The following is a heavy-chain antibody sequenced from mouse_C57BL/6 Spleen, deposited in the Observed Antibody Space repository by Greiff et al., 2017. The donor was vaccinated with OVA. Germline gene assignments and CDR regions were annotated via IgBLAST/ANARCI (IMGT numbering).Heavy chain of an antibody. D-gene: IGHD1-1*01. J-gene: IGHJ2*01. CDR3: AWITTVVATPYFDY. Sequence: DVKLQESGPGLVKPSQSLSLTCSVTGYSITSGYYWNWIRQFPGNKLEWMGYISYDGSNNYNPSLKNRISITRDTSKNQFFLKLNSVTTEYTATYYCAWITTVVATPYFDYWGQGTTLTVSS. V-gene: IGHV3-6*01. CDR1: GYSITSGYY. CDR2: ISYDGSN.